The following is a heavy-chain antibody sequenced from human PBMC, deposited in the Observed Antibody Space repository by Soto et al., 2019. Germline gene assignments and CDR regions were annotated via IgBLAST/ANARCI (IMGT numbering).Heavy chain of an antibody. D-gene: IGHD4-17*01. CDR3: ARGYGGNSGGFDI. CDR1: GFTFSSYA. V-gene: IGHV3-30-3*01. J-gene: IGHJ3*02. CDR2: ISYDGSNK. Sequence: QVQLVESGGGVVQPGRSLRLSCAASGFTFSSYAIHWVHQAPGRGLEWVAVISYDGSNKYYADSVKGRFTISRDNSKNTLYLQMNSLRVEDTAVYYCARGYGGNSGGFDIWGQGTMVTVSS.